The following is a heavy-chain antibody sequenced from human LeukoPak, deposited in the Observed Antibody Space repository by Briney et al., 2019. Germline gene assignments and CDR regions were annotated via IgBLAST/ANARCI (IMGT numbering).Heavy chain of an antibody. J-gene: IGHJ6*04. V-gene: IGHV4-38-2*02. Sequence: PSETLSLTCTVSGYSISSGYYWGWIRQPPGKGLEWIGSIYHSGSTYYNPSLKSRVTISVDTSKNQFSLKLSSVTAADTAVYYCARDLGPMAGDVWGKGTTVTVSS. CDR3: ARDLGPMAGDV. CDR2: IYHSGST. CDR1: GYSISSGYY. D-gene: IGHD5-24*01.